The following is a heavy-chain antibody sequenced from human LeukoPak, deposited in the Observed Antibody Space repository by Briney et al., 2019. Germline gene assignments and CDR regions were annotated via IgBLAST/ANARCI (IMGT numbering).Heavy chain of an antibody. CDR1: GGSIRSSNYY. CDR3: ARDIDDVGALFDF. Sequence: SETLSLTCTVSGGSIRSSNYYWGWIRQPPGKGLEWIGSIYHSGSTYYNPSLKSRVTISVDTSKNQFSLKLTSVTAADTALYFCARDIDDVGALFDFWGQGTLVTVSS. CDR2: IYHSGST. V-gene: IGHV4-39*07. D-gene: IGHD1-26*01. J-gene: IGHJ4*02.